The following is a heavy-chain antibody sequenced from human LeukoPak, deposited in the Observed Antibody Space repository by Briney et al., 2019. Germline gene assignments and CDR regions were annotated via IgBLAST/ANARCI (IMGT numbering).Heavy chain of an antibody. Sequence: GGSLSLSCAVSGFTFSSYAMSWVSQVHGEWRGWVRNEKQDGSEKCYVVPTKGRFNISRDHANNSQYLQMRSQRAEDTAVYYCAREITTVTYYYYMDVWGKGTTVTVSS. CDR1: GFTFSSYA. D-gene: IGHD4-11*01. J-gene: IGHJ6*03. CDR2: EKQDGSEK. V-gene: IGHV3-7*01. CDR3: AREITTVTYYYYMDV.